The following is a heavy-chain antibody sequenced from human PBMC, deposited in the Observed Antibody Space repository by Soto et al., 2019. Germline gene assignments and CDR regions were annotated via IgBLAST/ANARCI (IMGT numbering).Heavy chain of an antibody. CDR2: ISWNSGSI. J-gene: IGHJ4*02. V-gene: IGHV3-9*01. Sequence: GGSLRLSCAASGFTFDDYAMHWVRQAPGKGLEWVSGISWNSGSIGYADSVKGRFTISRDNAKNSLYLQMNSLRAEDTALYYCAKDRLMVVATHFDYWGQGTLVTVSS. CDR3: AKDRLMVVATHFDY. D-gene: IGHD5-12*01. CDR1: GFTFDDYA.